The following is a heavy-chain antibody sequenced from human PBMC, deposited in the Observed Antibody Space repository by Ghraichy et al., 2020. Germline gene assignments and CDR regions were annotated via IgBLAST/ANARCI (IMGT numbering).Heavy chain of an antibody. V-gene: IGHV3-30*02. CDR2: IRHDGTKT. D-gene: IGHD3-10*01. CDR1: GFIFSGCG. J-gene: IGHJ4*02. CDR3: AASSWISSANFHLDY. Sequence: GGSLRLSCAASGFIFSGCGMSWVRQAPGKGLEWVAVIRHDGTKTDYAESVKGRFTISRDNSRNTLYLQMRNLRVEDTAIYYCAASSWISSANFHLDYWGQGTPVTVSS.